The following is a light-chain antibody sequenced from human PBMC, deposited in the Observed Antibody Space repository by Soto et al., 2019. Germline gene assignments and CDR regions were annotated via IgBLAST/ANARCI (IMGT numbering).Light chain of an antibody. CDR3: QQYGSSPRT. V-gene: IGKV3-20*01. J-gene: IGKJ1*01. CDR2: GAS. CDR1: QSVSSSY. Sequence: MVLPQSPGTLSLSPGERASLSCRSSQSVSSSYLAWYQQKPGQAPRLLIYGASSRATGIPDRFSGSGSGTDFSLTISRLEPEDFAVYYCQQYGSSPRTFGQGTKVDIK.